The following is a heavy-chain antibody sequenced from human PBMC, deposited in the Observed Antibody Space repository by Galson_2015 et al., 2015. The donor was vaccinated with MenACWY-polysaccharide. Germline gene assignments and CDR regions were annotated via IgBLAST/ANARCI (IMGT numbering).Heavy chain of an antibody. CDR3: ARHYCDRITCSGMDV. D-gene: IGHD2/OR15-2a*01. V-gene: IGHV3-30-3*01. J-gene: IGHJ6*02. Sequence: SLRLSCAASGFTFSSYAIHWVRQAPGKGLEWVAVISYDGINKYYADSVKGRFTISRDNSKYTVYLQMNSLRADDTTVYYCARHYCDRITCSGMDVWGQGTTVTVSS. CDR2: ISYDGINK. CDR1: GFTFSSYA.